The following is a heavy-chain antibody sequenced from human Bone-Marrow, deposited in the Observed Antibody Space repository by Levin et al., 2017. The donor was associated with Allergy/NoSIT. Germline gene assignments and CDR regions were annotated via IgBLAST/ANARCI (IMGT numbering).Heavy chain of an antibody. CDR3: ARDSPKPV. CDR2: SHYSGTT. J-gene: IGHJ4*02. Sequence: ASETLSLTFTVSDGSISSHYCSWIRQPPGKGLQWIGSSHYSGTTNYNPSLKDRVTISLDTSKSQFSLKLHSVTAADTAVYFCARDSPKPVWGQGILVTVSS. CDR1: DGSISSHY. V-gene: IGHV4-59*11.